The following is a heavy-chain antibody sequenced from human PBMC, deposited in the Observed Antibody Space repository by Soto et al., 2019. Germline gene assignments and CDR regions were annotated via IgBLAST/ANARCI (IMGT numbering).Heavy chain of an antibody. Sequence: GGSLRLSCAGSGFTFSDHYIDWVRQAPGKGLEWVGRTTNRAKSYTAEYAASVKGRFTISRDDSHMYLQMDSLKTEDTAVYYCAREGDSSGPDFDYWGQGTLVTVSS. CDR3: AREGDSSGPDFDY. V-gene: IGHV3-72*01. CDR1: GFTFSDHY. J-gene: IGHJ4*02. CDR2: TTNRAKSYTA. D-gene: IGHD3-22*01.